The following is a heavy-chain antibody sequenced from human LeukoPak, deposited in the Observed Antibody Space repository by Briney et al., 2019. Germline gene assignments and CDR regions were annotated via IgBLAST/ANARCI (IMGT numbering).Heavy chain of an antibody. V-gene: IGHV3-7*01. Sequence: GGSLRLSCAASGFTFSSYSMNWVRQAPGKGLEWVANIKEDGGEKYYVDSVKGRFTISRDNAKNSLYLQMNSLRDDDTAVYYCSRAKSGSSSGSFWGQGTLVIVSS. CDR1: GFTFSSYS. CDR2: IKEDGGEK. D-gene: IGHD6-19*01. J-gene: IGHJ4*02. CDR3: SRAKSGSSSGSF.